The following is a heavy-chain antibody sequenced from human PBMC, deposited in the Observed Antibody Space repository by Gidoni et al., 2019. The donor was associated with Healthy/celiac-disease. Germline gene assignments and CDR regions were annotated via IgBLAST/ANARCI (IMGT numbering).Heavy chain of an antibody. D-gene: IGHD5-18*01. J-gene: IGHJ4*02. CDR1: GYPFTSYG. V-gene: IGHV1-18*04. Sequence: QVQLVQSGAEVKKPGASVKVSCKASGYPFTSYGISWVRQAPGQGLEWMGWISAYNGNTNYAQKLQGRVTMTTDTSTSTAYMELRSLRSDDTAVYYCARANSYAITSPLFDYWGQGTLVTVSS. CDR2: ISAYNGNT. CDR3: ARANSYAITSPLFDY.